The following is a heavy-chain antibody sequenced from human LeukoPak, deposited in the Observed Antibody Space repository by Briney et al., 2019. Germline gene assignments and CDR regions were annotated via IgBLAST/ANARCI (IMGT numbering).Heavy chain of an antibody. CDR3: TRESGAFSPFGF. J-gene: IGHJ4*02. V-gene: IGHV4-4*02. D-gene: IGHD1-26*01. Sequence: SGTLSLTCAVSGGSITTTNWWSWVQQPPGKGLEWIGEVHLNGATNYNPSLESRFSMSIDKSNNHLSLEVTSVTAADTAMYYCTRESGAFSPFGFWGQGTLVTVSS. CDR1: GGSITTTNW. CDR2: VHLNGAT.